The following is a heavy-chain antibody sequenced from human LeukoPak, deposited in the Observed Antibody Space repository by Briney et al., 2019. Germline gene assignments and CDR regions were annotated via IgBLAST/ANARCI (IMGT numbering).Heavy chain of an antibody. V-gene: IGHV3-48*02. Sequence: PGGSLRLSCAASGFTFSSYSMNWVRQAPGKGLEWVSYISSSISTKYYADSVKGRFTISRDNAKNSLYLQMNSLRDEDTAVYYCARVLNYYDSSGYYFSYWGQGTLVTVSS. D-gene: IGHD3-22*01. CDR2: ISSSISTK. CDR1: GFTFSSYS. J-gene: IGHJ4*02. CDR3: ARVLNYYDSSGYYFSY.